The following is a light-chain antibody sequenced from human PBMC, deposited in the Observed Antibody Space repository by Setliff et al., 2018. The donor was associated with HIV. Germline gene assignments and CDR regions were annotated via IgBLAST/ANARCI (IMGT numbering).Light chain of an antibody. CDR1: SSDVGGYNY. J-gene: IGLJ1*01. CDR2: DVS. V-gene: IGLV2-14*03. Sequence: QSALTQPASVSGSPGQSITISCTGTSSDVGGYNYVSWYQQHPGEAPRLLIYDVSYRPSGISRRFSGSKSGSTASLTISGLQTEDEADYYCSSYTDNSTRDVFGTGTKATVL. CDR3: SSYTDNSTRDV.